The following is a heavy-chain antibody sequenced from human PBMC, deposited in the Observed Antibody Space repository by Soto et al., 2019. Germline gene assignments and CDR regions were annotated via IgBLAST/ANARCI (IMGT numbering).Heavy chain of an antibody. CDR1: GASISSSNW. V-gene: IGHV4-4*02. Sequence: SETLSLTCAVSGASISSSNWWHWVRQPPGKGLEWIGEVHYRGTTNYNPSLKSRVAISVDKSKNQFSLKLNSVTAADTAVYYCARVRQYCSATSCYLDPWGQGTLVTVSS. CDR3: ARVRQYCSATSCYLDP. D-gene: IGHD2-2*01. J-gene: IGHJ5*02. CDR2: VHYRGTT.